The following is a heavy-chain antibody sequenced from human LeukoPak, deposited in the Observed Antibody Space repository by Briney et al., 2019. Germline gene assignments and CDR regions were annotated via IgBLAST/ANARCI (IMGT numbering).Heavy chain of an antibody. Sequence: SETLSLTCTVSGGSISSYYWIWIRQPPGKGLEWIGYIYSSGSTNYNPSLKSRVTISVDTSNNQVSLKLSSVTAADTAVYYCARGALRLPYYFDYWGQGTLVTVPS. V-gene: IGHV4-59*01. CDR1: GGSISSYY. D-gene: IGHD5-12*01. CDR3: ARGALRLPYYFDY. CDR2: IYSSGST. J-gene: IGHJ4*02.